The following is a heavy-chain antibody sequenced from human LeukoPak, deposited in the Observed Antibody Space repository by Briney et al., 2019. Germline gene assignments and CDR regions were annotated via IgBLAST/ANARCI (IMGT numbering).Heavy chain of an antibody. V-gene: IGHV4-39*07. CDR2: IYYSGST. J-gene: IGHJ4*02. D-gene: IGHD3-22*01. Sequence: SETLSLTCTVSGGSISSSSYYWGWIRQPPGKGLEWIGSIYYSGSTYYNPSLKSRVTISADTSKNQFSLKLSSVTAADTAVYYCAREDNYYDSSGYSTFDYWGQGTLVTVSS. CDR3: AREDNYYDSSGYSTFDY. CDR1: GGSISSSSYY.